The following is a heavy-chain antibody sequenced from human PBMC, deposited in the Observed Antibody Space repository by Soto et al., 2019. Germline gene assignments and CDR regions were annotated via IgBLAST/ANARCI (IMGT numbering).Heavy chain of an antibody. V-gene: IGHV3-11*06. CDR3: ARDPYDSSGSNWFDP. Sequence: GGSLRLSCAASGFTFSDYYMSWIRQAPGKGLEWVSYISSSSSYTNYADSVKGRFTISRDNAKNSLYLQMNSLRAEDTAVYYCARDPYDSSGSNWFDPWGQGTLVTDSS. CDR2: ISSSSSYT. D-gene: IGHD3-22*01. J-gene: IGHJ5*02. CDR1: GFTFSDYY.